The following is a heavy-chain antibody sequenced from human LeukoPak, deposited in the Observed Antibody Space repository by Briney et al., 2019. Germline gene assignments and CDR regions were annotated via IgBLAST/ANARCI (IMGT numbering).Heavy chain of an antibody. V-gene: IGHV3-21*01. CDR1: GFTFSSYS. CDR2: ISSSSSYI. D-gene: IGHD6-6*01. J-gene: IGHJ6*02. CDR3: ARDTSARPPMYYGMDV. Sequence: PGGSLRLSCAASGFTFSSYSMNWVRQAPGKGLEWVSSISSSSSYIYYTDSVKGRFTISRDNAKNSLYLQMNSLRAEDTAVYYCARDTSARPPMYYGMDVWGQGTTVTVSS.